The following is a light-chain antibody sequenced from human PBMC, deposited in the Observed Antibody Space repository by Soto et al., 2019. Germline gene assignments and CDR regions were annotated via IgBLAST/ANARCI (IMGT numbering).Light chain of an antibody. Sequence: PGERATLSCRASQRVSSSYLAWYHQKPGQAPRLLIYGASSRATGIPDRFSGSGSGTDFTLTISRLEPEDFAVYYCQQYGSSPAFGGGTKVEIK. V-gene: IGKV3-20*01. CDR3: QQYGSSPA. J-gene: IGKJ4*01. CDR1: QRVSSSY. CDR2: GAS.